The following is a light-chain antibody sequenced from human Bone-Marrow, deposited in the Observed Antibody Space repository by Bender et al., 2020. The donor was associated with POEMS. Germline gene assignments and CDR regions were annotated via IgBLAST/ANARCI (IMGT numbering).Light chain of an antibody. CDR2: EVT. CDR3: CSFAGNLVV. J-gene: IGLJ2*01. CDR1: SSDIGAYNY. Sequence: QSALAQPASVSGSPGQSITISCTGTSSDIGAYNYVSWYQHHPGKAPKVMIFEVTQRPSGVPDRFSGSKSGNTASLTISGLRAEDEADYYCCSFAGNLVVFGGGTKLTVL. V-gene: IGLV2-11*01.